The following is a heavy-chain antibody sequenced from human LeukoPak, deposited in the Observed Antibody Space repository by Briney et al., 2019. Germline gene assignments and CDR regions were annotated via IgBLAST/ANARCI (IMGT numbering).Heavy chain of an antibody. V-gene: IGHV1-18*04. CDR1: GYTFTGYY. Sequence: ASVKVSCKASGYTFTGYYMHWVRQAPGQGLEWLGWISVYNVNTNYAQKLQGRVTMTTDTSTSTVYMELRSLRSDDTAVYYCARDYSGYDGFDYWGPGTLVTVSS. J-gene: IGHJ4*02. CDR3: ARDYSGYDGFDY. CDR2: ISVYNVNT. D-gene: IGHD5-12*01.